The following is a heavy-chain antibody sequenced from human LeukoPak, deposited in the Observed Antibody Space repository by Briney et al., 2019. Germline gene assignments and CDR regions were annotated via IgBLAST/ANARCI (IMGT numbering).Heavy chain of an antibody. CDR2: INHSGST. Sequence: GSLRLSCAASGFTFSSYSMNWVRQPPEKGLEWIGEINHSGSTNYNPSLKSRVTISVDTSKNQFSLKLSSVTAADTAVYYCARPTYYDFWSGGFDYWGQGTLVTVSS. V-gene: IGHV4-34*01. CDR3: ARPTYYDFWSGGFDY. D-gene: IGHD3-3*01. J-gene: IGHJ4*02. CDR1: GFTFSSYS.